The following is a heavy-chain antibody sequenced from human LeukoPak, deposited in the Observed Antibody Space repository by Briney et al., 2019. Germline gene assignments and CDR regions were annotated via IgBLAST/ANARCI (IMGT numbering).Heavy chain of an antibody. J-gene: IGHJ6*03. CDR1: GFTFSSYE. CDR3: ARDPQDYYYMDV. Sequence: GGSLRLSCAASGFTFSSYEMNWVRQAPGKGLEWVSYISSSGTTIYYADSVKGRFTISRDNAKNSLYLQMNSLRAEDTAVYYCARDPQDYYYMDVWGKGTTVTASS. CDR2: ISSSGTTI. V-gene: IGHV3-48*03.